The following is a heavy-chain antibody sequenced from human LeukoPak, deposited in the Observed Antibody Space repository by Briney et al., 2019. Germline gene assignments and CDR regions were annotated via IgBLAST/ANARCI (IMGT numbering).Heavy chain of an antibody. V-gene: IGHV3-7*03. CDR3: ARGGGYCEGITCPGDL. CDR2: IDRDGTTK. D-gene: IGHD2-15*01. CDR1: GFTVGTYW. Sequence: GGSLRLSCAASGFTVGTYWMSWVRQAPGKGLEWVANIDRDGTTKFYLGSLEGRFTISRDNAKNSLYLQGNSLRVEDTAVYYCARGGGYCEGITCPGDLWGQGALVAVSS. J-gene: IGHJ5*02.